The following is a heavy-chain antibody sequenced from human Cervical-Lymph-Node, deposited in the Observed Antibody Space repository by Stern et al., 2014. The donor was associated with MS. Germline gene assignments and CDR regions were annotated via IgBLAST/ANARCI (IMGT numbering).Heavy chain of an antibody. Sequence: EVQLVQSGAEVKKPGESLKISCKGSGYNYTNYWIAWVRPMPGKGLAWMGNVYVGDSNSGNVRSLKGQVTISADRATSTAYLQWSSLKASDTAIYYCARRHCSRRSSSCLGFDYWGQGTLVTVSS. J-gene: IGHJ4*02. CDR1: GYNYTNYW. V-gene: IGHV5-51*01. D-gene: IGHD2-2*01. CDR3: ARRHCSRRSSSCLGFDY. CDR2: VYVGDSNS.